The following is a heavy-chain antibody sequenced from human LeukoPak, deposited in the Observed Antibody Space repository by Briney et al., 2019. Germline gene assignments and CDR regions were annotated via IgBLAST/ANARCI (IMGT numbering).Heavy chain of an antibody. CDR2: IIPILGIA. CDR1: GGTFSSYT. Sequence: SVKVSCKASGGTFSSYTISWVRQAPGQGLEWMGRIIPILGIANYAQKFQGRVTITADKSTSTAYMELSSLRSEDTAVYYCARGGAYYYDSSDHAFDIWGQGTMVTVSS. J-gene: IGHJ3*02. D-gene: IGHD3-22*01. CDR3: ARGGAYYYDSSDHAFDI. V-gene: IGHV1-69*02.